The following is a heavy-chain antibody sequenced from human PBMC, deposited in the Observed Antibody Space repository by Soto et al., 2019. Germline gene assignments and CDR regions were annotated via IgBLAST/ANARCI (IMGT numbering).Heavy chain of an antibody. CDR3: ARDLEPRAYQLRCYMDV. Sequence: QVQLVQSGAEVKKPGASVKVSCKASGYTFTSYDINWVRQATGQGLEWMGWMNPHSGNTGYAQKFQGRVTMTRNTSIRTAYMELSSLGSEDAAVYYCARDLEPRAYQLRCYMDVWGQGTTVTVSS. J-gene: IGHJ6*02. CDR2: MNPHSGNT. CDR1: GYTFTSYD. V-gene: IGHV1-8*01. D-gene: IGHD2-2*01.